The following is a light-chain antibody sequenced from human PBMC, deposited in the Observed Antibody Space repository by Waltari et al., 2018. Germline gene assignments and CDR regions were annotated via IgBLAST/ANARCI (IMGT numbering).Light chain of an antibody. CDR2: RNN. J-gene: IGLJ3*02. V-gene: IGLV1-47*01. CDR3: AAWDDSLSGRV. Sequence: QSVLTQPPSASGTPGQRVTISCSGSSSNIGSNYVYWYQQVPGTAPKLLIYRNNQRPPGVPDRVAGSKSGTSASLAITGLRSDDEGDYYCAAWDDSLSGRVFGGGTKLTVL. CDR1: SSNIGSNY.